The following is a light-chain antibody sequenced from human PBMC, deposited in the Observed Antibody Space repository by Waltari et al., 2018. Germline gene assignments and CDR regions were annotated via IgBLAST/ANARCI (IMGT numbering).Light chain of an antibody. V-gene: IGKV3-11*01. CDR3: HQRSNWPIT. Sequence: EIVLTQSPATLSLSPGERATLSCRASQSVSSYLVWYQQKPGQTPRLLIYGASNRATGIPARFSGSGSGTDFTLTISSLESEDFAVYYCHQRSNWPITFGQGTRLESK. J-gene: IGKJ5*01. CDR2: GAS. CDR1: QSVSSY.